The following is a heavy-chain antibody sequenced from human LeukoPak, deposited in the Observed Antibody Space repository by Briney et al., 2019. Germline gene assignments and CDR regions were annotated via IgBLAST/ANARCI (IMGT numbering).Heavy chain of an antibody. V-gene: IGHV3-13*01. J-gene: IGHJ6*02. Sequence: GGSLRLSCAASGFTFSSYDMHWVRQATGKGLEWVSAIGTAGDTYYPGSVKGRFTISRENAKNSLYLQMNSLRAGDTAVYYCARELRMTTVTRYYYYGMDVWGQGTTVTVPS. CDR2: IGTAGDT. CDR3: ARELRMTTVTRYYYYGMDV. D-gene: IGHD4-17*01. CDR1: GFTFSSYD.